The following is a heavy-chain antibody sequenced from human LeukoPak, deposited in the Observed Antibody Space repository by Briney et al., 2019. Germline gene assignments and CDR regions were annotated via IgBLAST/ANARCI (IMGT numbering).Heavy chain of an antibody. V-gene: IGHV1-2*04. CDR3: ASCSSTSFTYYYYYMDV. Sequence: GASVKVSCKASGYTFTGYYMHWVRQAPGQGLEWMGWINPNSGGTNYAQKFQGWVTMTRDTSISTAYMELSRLRSDDTAVYYCASCSSTSFTYYYYYMDVWGKGTTVTVSS. D-gene: IGHD2-2*01. J-gene: IGHJ6*03. CDR1: GYTFTGYY. CDR2: INPNSGGT.